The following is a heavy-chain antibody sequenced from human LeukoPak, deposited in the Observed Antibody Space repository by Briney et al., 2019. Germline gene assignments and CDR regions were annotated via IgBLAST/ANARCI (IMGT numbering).Heavy chain of an antibody. Sequence: ASVKVSCKASGYTFTGYYMHWVRQAPGQGLEWMGWINPNSGNTGYAQKFQGRVTITRDTSASIACMELSSLRSEDTAVYYCASYEVAYNQIYYYGMDVWGQGTTVTVSS. D-gene: IGHD1-1*01. V-gene: IGHV1-2*02. J-gene: IGHJ6*02. CDR1: GYTFTGYY. CDR3: ASYEVAYNQIYYYGMDV. CDR2: INPNSGNT.